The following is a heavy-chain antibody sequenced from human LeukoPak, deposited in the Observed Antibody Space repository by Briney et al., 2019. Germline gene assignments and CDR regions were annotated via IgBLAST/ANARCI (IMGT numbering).Heavy chain of an antibody. Sequence: SETLSLTCTVSGGSISSYYWSWIRQPPGKGLEWIGYIYYSGSTNYNPSLKSRVTISVDTSKNQFSLKLSSVTAADTAMYYCARHSSSWEVRFDYWGQGTLVTVSS. CDR1: GGSISSYY. CDR2: IYYSGST. V-gene: IGHV4-59*08. D-gene: IGHD6-13*01. J-gene: IGHJ4*02. CDR3: ARHSSSWEVRFDY.